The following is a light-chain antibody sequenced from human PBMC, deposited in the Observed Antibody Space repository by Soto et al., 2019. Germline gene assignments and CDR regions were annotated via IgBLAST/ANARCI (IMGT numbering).Light chain of an antibody. CDR3: MQALQTPWT. Sequence: EIVITQSPLALPVTPGYQAYLSCRASQSLLHSNGYNYLDWYLQKPGQSPQLLIYLGSNRASGVPDRFSGSGSGTDFTLKISRVEAEDVGVYYCMQALQTPWTFGQGTKVDIK. CDR1: QSLLHSNGYNY. CDR2: LGS. V-gene: IGKV2-28*01. J-gene: IGKJ1*01.